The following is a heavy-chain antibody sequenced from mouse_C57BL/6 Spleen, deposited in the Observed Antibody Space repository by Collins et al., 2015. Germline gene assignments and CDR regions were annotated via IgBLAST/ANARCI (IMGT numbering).Heavy chain of an antibody. J-gene: IGHJ2*01. CDR1: GFTFSSYT. Sequence: EVMLVESGGGLVKPGGSLKLSCAASGFTFSSYTMSWVRRTPEKSLEWVATISGGGGNTYYPDSVKGRFTISRDKAKNTLYLQMTSLRSEDTALYYCARHDYYGSSYRRYFDYWGQGTTLTVSS. V-gene: IGHV5-9*01. CDR3: ARHDYYGSSYRRYFDY. D-gene: IGHD1-1*01. CDR2: ISGGGGNT.